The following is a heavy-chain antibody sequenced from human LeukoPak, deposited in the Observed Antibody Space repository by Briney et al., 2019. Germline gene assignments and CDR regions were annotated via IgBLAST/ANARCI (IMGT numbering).Heavy chain of an antibody. V-gene: IGHV4-30-4*01. J-gene: IGHJ5*02. Sequence: SETLSLTCTVSGGSISSGDYYWSWIRQPPGKGLEWIGYIYYSGSTYYNPSLKSRVTISVDTSKNQFSLKLSSVTAADTAVYYCVRDRFLGLVWFGESAGSGFDPWGQGTLVTVSS. CDR2: IYYSGST. CDR1: GGSISSGDYY. CDR3: VRDRFLGLVWFGESAGSGFDP. D-gene: IGHD3-10*01.